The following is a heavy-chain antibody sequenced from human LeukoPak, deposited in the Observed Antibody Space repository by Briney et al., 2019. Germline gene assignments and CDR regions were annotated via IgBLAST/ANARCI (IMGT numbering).Heavy chain of an antibody. J-gene: IGHJ4*02. CDR2: INPSSGAT. CDR3: ARDPRYVAVPGQYFDY. D-gene: IGHD3-9*01. V-gene: IGHV1-46*01. Sequence: ASVKVSCKASGYTFIHYYIHWVRQAPGRGLEWMGIINPSSGATTYAERFRGRLSVTSDTSTRTVYMQLTDLMLDDTAVYFCARDPRYVAVPGQYFDYRGQGTLVAVSS. CDR1: GYTFIHYY.